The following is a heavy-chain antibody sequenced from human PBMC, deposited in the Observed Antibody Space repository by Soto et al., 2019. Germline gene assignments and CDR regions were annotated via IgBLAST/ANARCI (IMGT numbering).Heavy chain of an antibody. CDR1: GGSFSGYY. CDR2: INHSGST. V-gene: IGHV4-34*01. Sequence: SETLSLTCAVYGGSFSGYYWSWIRQPPGKGLEWIGEINHSGSTNYNPSLKSRVTISVDTSKNQFSLKLSSVTAADTAVYYCARLQIFGVAIGNGMDVWGQGTTVTVSS. CDR3: ARLQIFGVAIGNGMDV. J-gene: IGHJ6*02. D-gene: IGHD3-3*01.